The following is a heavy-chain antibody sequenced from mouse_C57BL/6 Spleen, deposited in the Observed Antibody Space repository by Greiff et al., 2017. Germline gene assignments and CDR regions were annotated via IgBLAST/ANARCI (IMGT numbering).Heavy chain of an antibody. D-gene: IGHD1-1*01. CDR2: IRSKSNNYAT. Sequence: EVMLVESGGGLVQPKGSLKLSCAASGFSFNTYAMNWVRQAPGKGLEWVARIRSKSNNYATYYADSVKDRLTISRDDSESMLYLQMNNLKTEDSAMYYCVRTGRAMDYWGQGTSVTVSS. V-gene: IGHV10-1*01. J-gene: IGHJ4*01. CDR3: VRTGRAMDY. CDR1: GFSFNTYA.